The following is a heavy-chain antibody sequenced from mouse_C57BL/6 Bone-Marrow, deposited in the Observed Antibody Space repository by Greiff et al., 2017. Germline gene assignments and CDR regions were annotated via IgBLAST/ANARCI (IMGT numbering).Heavy chain of an antibody. Sequence: QVQLQQSGPELVKPGASVKISCKASGYSFTSYYIHWVKQRPGQGLEWIGWIYPGSGNTKYNEKFKGKATLTADTSSSTAYMQLSSLTSEDSAVYYFARRVTTGLDYWGQGTTLTVSS. J-gene: IGHJ2*01. CDR2: IYPGSGNT. CDR1: GYSFTSYY. D-gene: IGHD1-1*01. CDR3: ARRVTTGLDY. V-gene: IGHV1-66*01.